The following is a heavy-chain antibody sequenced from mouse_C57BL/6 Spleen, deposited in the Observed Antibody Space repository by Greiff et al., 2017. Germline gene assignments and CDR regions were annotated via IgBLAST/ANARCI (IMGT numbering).Heavy chain of an antibody. V-gene: IGHV5-4*01. CDR2: ISDGGSYT. Sequence: ESGGGLVKPGGSLKLSCAASGFTFSSYAMSWVRQTPEKRLEWVATISDGGSYTYYPDNVKGRFTISRDNAKNNLYLQMSNLKSEDTAMYYCAREIDDGYYVDYWGQGTTLTVSA. CDR3: AREIDDGYYVDY. D-gene: IGHD2-3*01. CDR1: GFTFSSYA. J-gene: IGHJ2*01.